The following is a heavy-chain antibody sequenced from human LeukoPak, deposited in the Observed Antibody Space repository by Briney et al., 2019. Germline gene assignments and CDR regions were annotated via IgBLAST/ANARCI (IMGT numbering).Heavy chain of an antibody. J-gene: IGHJ3*02. Sequence: GGSLRLSCAASGFTFSSYDRHWVRQATGKGLEWVSAIGTAGDTYYPGSVKGRFTISRENAKNSLYLQMNSLRAGDTAVYYCARGRTVVPASNAFDIWGQGTMVTVSS. V-gene: IGHV3-13*01. D-gene: IGHD2-2*01. CDR1: GFTFSSYD. CDR2: IGTAGDT. CDR3: ARGRTVVPASNAFDI.